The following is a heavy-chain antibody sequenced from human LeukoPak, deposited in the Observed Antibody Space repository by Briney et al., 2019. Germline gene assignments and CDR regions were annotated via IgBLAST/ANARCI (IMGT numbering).Heavy chain of an antibody. D-gene: IGHD4-17*01. CDR2: INHSGST. J-gene: IGHJ4*02. CDR3: ASGYGDTDYYFDY. CDR1: GGSFSGYY. V-gene: IGHV4-34*01. Sequence: PSETLSLTCAVYGGSFSGYYWSWIRQPPGKGLEWIGEINHSGSTNYNPSLKSRVTISVDTSKNRFSLKLSSVTAADTAVYYCASGYGDTDYYFDYWGQGTLVTVSS.